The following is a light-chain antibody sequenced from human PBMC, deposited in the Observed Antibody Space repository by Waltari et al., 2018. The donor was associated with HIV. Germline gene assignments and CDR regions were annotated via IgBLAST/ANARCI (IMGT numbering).Light chain of an antibody. V-gene: IGLV2-14*01. Sequence: QSALTQPASVSGSPGQSITISCTGTTSYVGGYNYVSWYQQPPGKAPKLMIYEVSNRPSGVSNRFSGSKSGNSASLTISGLQAEDEADYYCSSYTSSSTLRVFGGGTKLTVL. CDR3: SSYTSSSTLRV. CDR2: EVS. J-gene: IGLJ3*02. CDR1: TSYVGGYNY.